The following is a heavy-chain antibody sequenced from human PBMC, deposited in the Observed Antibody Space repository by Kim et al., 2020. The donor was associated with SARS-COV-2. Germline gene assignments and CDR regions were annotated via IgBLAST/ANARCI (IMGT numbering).Heavy chain of an antibody. CDR2: IWYDGSNK. CDR1: GFTFSSYG. J-gene: IGHJ6*02. V-gene: IGHV3-33*01. CDR3: ARKWRRGSRSYYYYGMDV. Sequence: GGSLRLSCAASGFTFSSYGMHWVRQAPGKGLEWVAVIWYDGSNKYYADSVKGRFTISRDNSKNTLYLQMNSLRAEDTAVYYCARKWRRGSRSYYYYGMDVWGQGTTVTVSS. D-gene: IGHD1-26*01.